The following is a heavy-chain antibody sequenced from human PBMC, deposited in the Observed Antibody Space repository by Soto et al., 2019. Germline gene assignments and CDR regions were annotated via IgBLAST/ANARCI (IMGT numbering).Heavy chain of an antibody. V-gene: IGHV3-49*03. J-gene: IGHJ3*02. D-gene: IGHD3-22*01. CDR2: IRSKAYGGTT. Sequence: GGSLRLSCTASGFTFGDYAMSWFRQAPGKGLEWVGFIRSKAYGGTTEYAASVKGRFTISRDDSKSIAYLQMNSLKTEDTAVYYCTRDPTYTADYYDSSGYYYGPHDAFDIWGQGTMVTVSS. CDR3: TRDPTYTADYYDSSGYYYGPHDAFDI. CDR1: GFTFGDYA.